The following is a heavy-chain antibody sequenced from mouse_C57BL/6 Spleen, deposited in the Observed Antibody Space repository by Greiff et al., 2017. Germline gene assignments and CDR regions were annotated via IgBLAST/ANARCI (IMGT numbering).Heavy chain of an antibody. J-gene: IGHJ2*01. D-gene: IGHD2-5*01. Sequence: VQLQQSGPELVKPGASVKISCKASGYTFTDYYMNWVKQSHGKSLEWIGDINPNNGGTSYNQKFKGKATLTVDKSSSTAYMELRSLTSEDSAVYYCARHYSNHVVYFDYWGQGTTLTVSS. CDR2: INPNNGGT. CDR1: GYTFTDYY. CDR3: ARHYSNHVVYFDY. V-gene: IGHV1-26*01.